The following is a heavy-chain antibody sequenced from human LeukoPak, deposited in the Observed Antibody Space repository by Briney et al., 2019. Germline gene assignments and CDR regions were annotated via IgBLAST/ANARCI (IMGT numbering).Heavy chain of an antibody. J-gene: IGHJ6*03. CDR3: AADDSKGYYYYMDV. CDR2: ISNTGSVI. V-gene: IGHV3-48*04. D-gene: IGHD3-22*01. Sequence: GGSLRLSCAASGSTFSSHTMNWVRQAPGKGLEWISYISNTGSVIYYADSVKGRFTISRDNAKNSLYLQMNSLRAEDTAVYYCAADDSKGYYYYMDVWGKGTTVTVSS. CDR1: GSTFSSHT.